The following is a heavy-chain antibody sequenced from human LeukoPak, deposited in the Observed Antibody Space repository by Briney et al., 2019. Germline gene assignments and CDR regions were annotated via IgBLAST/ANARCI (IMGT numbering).Heavy chain of an antibody. CDR3: ARDTNRLGWFDP. D-gene: IGHD2-2*01. CDR1: GYTFTSYY. CDR2: INPSGDGT. Sequence: ASVKVSCKASGYTFTSYYMHWVRQAPGQGLEWMGIINPSGDGTTYAQKFQGRVTMTRDTSTSTVYMELSSLRSEDTAVYYCARDTNRLGWFDPWGQGTLVTVSS. V-gene: IGHV1-46*01. J-gene: IGHJ5*02.